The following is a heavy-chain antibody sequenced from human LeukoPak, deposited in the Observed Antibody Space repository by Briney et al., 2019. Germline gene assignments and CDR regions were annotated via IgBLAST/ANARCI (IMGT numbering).Heavy chain of an antibody. CDR2: FDPEDGET. D-gene: IGHD1-26*01. J-gene: IGHJ3*02. Sequence: ASVKVSCKVSGYTLTELSMHWVRQAPGKGLEWMGGFDPEDGETIYAQKFQGRDTMTEDTSTDTAYMELSSLRSEDTAMYYCAIVGAQNAFDIWGQGTMVTVSS. V-gene: IGHV1-24*01. CDR3: AIVGAQNAFDI. CDR1: GYTLTELS.